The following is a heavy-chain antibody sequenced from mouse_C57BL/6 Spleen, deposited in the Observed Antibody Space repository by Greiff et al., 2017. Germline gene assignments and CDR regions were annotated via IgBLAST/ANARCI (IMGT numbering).Heavy chain of an antibody. J-gene: IGHJ3*01. D-gene: IGHD2-3*01. CDR2: IYPGDGDT. CDR3: ASQPTDGYCFAY. CDR1: GYAFSSYW. Sequence: QVQLKESGAELVKPGASVKISCKASGYAFSSYWMNWVKQRPGKGLEWIGQIYPGDGDTNYNGKFKGKATLTADKSSSTAYMQLSSLTSEDSAVXFCASQPTDGYCFAYWGQGTLVTVSA. V-gene: IGHV1-80*01.